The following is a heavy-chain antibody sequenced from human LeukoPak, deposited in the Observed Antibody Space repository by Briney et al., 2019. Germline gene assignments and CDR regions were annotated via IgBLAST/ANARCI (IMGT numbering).Heavy chain of an antibody. CDR3: ARDSGTTGEVKFDP. J-gene: IGHJ5*02. CDR2: IYGSGST. D-gene: IGHD3-10*01. V-gene: IGHV4-4*07. Sequence: PSETLSLTCSVSGASISSYWSWIRQPAGKGLEWIGRIYGSGSTNYNPSLQSRITMSLDTSKNQVSLKITSVTAADTAVYYCARDSGTTGEVKFDPWGPGTLVIVSS. CDR1: GASISSY.